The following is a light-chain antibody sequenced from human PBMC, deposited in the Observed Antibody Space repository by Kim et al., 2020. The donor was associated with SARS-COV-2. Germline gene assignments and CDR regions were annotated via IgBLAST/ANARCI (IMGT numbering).Light chain of an antibody. CDR2: WAS. CDR1: QSLLYNSNNKNA. J-gene: IGKJ1*01. Sequence: RATINCKSSQSLLYNSNNKNALAWYQQKSGQPPKVLIYWASTRESGVPDRFSGSGSGTDFTLTISSLQAEDVAVYYCQQYYSSWSFGQGTKVDIK. V-gene: IGKV4-1*01. CDR3: QQYYSSWS.